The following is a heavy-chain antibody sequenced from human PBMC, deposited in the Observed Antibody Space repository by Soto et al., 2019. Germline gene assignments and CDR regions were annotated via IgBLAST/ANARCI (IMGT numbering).Heavy chain of an antibody. Sequence: SETLSLTCAVYGGSFSTDYWSWIRQSPGKGLEWIGFIYYGGSTNYNPSLKSRVTISVDTPKNQFSLKLSSVTAADTAVYYCAKNWNWGSLVHWGQGTLVTVSS. CDR1: GGSFSTDY. CDR3: AKNWNWGSLVH. V-gene: IGHV4-59*08. CDR2: IYYGGST. J-gene: IGHJ4*02. D-gene: IGHD7-27*01.